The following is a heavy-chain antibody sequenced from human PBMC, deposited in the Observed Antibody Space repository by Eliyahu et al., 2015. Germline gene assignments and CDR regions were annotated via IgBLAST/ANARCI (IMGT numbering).Heavy chain of an antibody. CDR3: AREGSGSFPFYYYGLDV. CDR2: ISSRGSA. J-gene: IGHJ6*02. Sequence: QVQLQESGPGLVKPSQTLSXXCXXXGGSXSXGXYYWSWIRQHPGKGLEWIGYISSRGSAYSNPSLRSRVTISIDTSKNQFSLNLSSVTAADTALYYCAREGSGSFPFYYYGLDVWGQGTTVTVSS. D-gene: IGHD3-10*01. CDR1: GGSXSXGXYY. V-gene: IGHV4-31*03.